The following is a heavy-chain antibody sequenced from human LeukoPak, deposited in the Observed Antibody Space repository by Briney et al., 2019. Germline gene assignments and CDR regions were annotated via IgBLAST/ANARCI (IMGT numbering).Heavy chain of an antibody. CDR1: GDSVSSNSVT. Sequence: SQTLSLTCAISGDSVSSNSVTWNWIRQSPSRGLEWLGRTYYRSTWYDDYAVSVRGRITVNPDTSKNQFSLHLNSVTPEDTAVYYCARRLTQYDCFDPWGQGILVTVSS. D-gene: IGHD2-2*01. CDR3: ARRLTQYDCFDP. J-gene: IGHJ5*02. CDR2: TYYRSTWYD. V-gene: IGHV6-1*01.